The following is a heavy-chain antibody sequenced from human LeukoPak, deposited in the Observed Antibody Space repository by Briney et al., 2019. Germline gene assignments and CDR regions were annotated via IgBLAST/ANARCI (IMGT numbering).Heavy chain of an antibody. CDR3: ARDREQLPPLGAFDI. D-gene: IGHD6-13*01. V-gene: IGHV4-34*01. CDR2: INHSGST. Sequence: TSETLSLTCALYGGSFSGYYWSWIRQPPGKGLEWIGEINHSGSTNYNPSLKSRVIISVDTSKNQFSLKLSSVTAADTAVYYCARDREQLPPLGAFDIWGQGTMVTVSS. CDR1: GGSFSGYY. J-gene: IGHJ3*02.